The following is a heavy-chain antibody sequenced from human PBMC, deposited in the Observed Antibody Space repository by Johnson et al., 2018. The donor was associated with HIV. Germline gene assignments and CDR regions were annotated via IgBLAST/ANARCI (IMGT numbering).Heavy chain of an antibody. Sequence: QVQLVESGGGVVQPGRSLRLSCAASGFTFSSYAMHWVHQAPGKGLESVAVISYDGSNKYYADSVKGRFTISRDNSKNTLYLQMNSLRAEDTAVYYCASLGLDLLVKAPLSVVFDAFDIWGQGTMVTVSS. CDR2: ISYDGSNK. J-gene: IGHJ3*02. V-gene: IGHV3-30-3*01. D-gene: IGHD3-16*01. CDR1: GFTFSSYA. CDR3: ASLGLDLLVKAPLSVVFDAFDI.